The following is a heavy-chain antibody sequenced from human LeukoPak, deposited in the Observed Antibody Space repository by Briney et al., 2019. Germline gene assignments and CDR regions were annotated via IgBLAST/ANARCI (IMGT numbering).Heavy chain of an antibody. V-gene: IGHV3-30*02. CDR1: GFTFSSYA. Sequence: GGSLRLSCAASGFTFSSYAMHWVRQAPGKGLEWVAFIRYDGSNKYYADSVKGRFTISRDNSKNTLYLQMNSLRAEDTAVYYCAKDLGHSSSYYFDYWGQGTLVTVSS. CDR2: IRYDGSNK. CDR3: AKDLGHSSSYYFDY. J-gene: IGHJ4*02. D-gene: IGHD6-6*01.